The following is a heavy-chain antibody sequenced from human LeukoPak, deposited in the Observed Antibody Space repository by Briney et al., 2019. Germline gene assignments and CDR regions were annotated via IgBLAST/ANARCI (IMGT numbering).Heavy chain of an antibody. CDR1: GFSFSNYG. J-gene: IGHJ4*02. CDR3: ARDPGYGQYMDC. V-gene: IGHV3-30*03. CDR2: ISYDGSYK. D-gene: IGHD4-17*01. Sequence: GGSLRLSCAASGFSFSNYGMHWVRQAPGKGLEWVAIISYDGSYKYYTDSVKGRVTISRDNSKDTLYLEMNSLTAEDTAVYFCARDPGYGQYMDCWGQGTLVTVSS.